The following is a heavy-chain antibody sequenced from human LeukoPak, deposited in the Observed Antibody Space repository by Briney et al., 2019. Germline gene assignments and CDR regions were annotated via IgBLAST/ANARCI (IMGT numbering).Heavy chain of an antibody. CDR2: IYHSGST. D-gene: IGHD3-10*01. CDR3: ARGGYYGSGNDFRFDP. J-gene: IGHJ5*02. CDR1: GAYITGYY. Sequence: PSETLSLTCTVSGAYITGYYWSWIRQPPGKGLEWIGYIYHSGSTNYNPSLKSRVTISVDTSKNQFSLKLTSVTAADTAVYFCARGGYYGSGNDFRFDPWGQGTLVTVSS. V-gene: IGHV4-59*01.